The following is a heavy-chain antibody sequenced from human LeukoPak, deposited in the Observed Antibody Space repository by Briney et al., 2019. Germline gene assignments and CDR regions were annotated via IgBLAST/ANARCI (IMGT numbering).Heavy chain of an antibody. J-gene: IGHJ6*02. CDR1: GYTFTSYG. Sequence: SVKVSCKASGYTFTSYGISWVRQAPGQGLEWMGGIIPIFGTANYAQKFQGRVTITADESTSTAYMELSSLRSEDTAVYYCARDHGDSSGYTPSAYYYGMDVWGQGTTVTVSS. CDR2: IIPIFGTA. CDR3: ARDHGDSSGYTPSAYYYGMDV. V-gene: IGHV1-69*13. D-gene: IGHD3-22*01.